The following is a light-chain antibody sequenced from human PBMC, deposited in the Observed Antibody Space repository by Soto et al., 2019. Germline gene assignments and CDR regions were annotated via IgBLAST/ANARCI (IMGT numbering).Light chain of an antibody. Sequence: DIVMTQSPDSLAVSLGERATINCRSSQSVSHATQNYLTWYQQKPGQPPKVLIYGASTRESGVPDRFSGSGSGTDFTLTINSLQAEDVAVYYCQHYHSVPVTFGGGTRVEIK. CDR1: QSVSHATQNY. V-gene: IGKV4-1*01. J-gene: IGKJ4*01. CDR2: GAS. CDR3: QHYHSVPVT.